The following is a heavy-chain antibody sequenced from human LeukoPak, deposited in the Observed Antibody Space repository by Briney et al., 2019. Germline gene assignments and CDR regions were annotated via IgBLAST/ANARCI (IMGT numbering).Heavy chain of an antibody. V-gene: IGHV3-48*03. Sequence: GGSLRLSCAASGFTFSSYEMNWVRQAPGKGLEWVSYISSSGSTIYYADSVKGRFTISRDDAKNSLYLQMNSLRAEGTAVYYCARDGGCDSSGWYGVSFDYWGQGTLVTVSS. D-gene: IGHD6-19*01. CDR2: ISSSGSTI. CDR1: GFTFSSYE. CDR3: ARDGGCDSSGWYGVSFDY. J-gene: IGHJ4*02.